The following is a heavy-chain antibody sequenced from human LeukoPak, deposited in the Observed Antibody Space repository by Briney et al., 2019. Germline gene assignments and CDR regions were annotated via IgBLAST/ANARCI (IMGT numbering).Heavy chain of an antibody. CDR1: GFTLSSYS. D-gene: IGHD4-17*01. J-gene: IGHJ4*02. Sequence: PGGSLRLSCAASGFTLSSYSMNWVRQAPGKGLEWVSSISSSSSYIYYADSVKGRFTISRDNAKNSLYLQMNSLRAEDTAEYYCARDLGNGDYVSYYFDYWGQGTLVTASS. CDR3: ARDLGNGDYVSYYFDY. CDR2: ISSSSSYI. V-gene: IGHV3-21*01.